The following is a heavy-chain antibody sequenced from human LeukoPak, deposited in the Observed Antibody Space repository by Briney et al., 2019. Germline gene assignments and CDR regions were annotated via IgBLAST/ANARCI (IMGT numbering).Heavy chain of an antibody. Sequence: TGGSLRLSCAASGFTFSSYWMSWVRQAPGKGLEWVANIKQDGSEKYYVDSVKGRFTISRDNSKNTLYLQMNSLRAEDTAVYYCAKVYYGMDVWGQGTTVTVSS. CDR1: GFTFSSYW. V-gene: IGHV3-7*03. CDR2: IKQDGSEK. CDR3: AKVYYGMDV. J-gene: IGHJ6*02.